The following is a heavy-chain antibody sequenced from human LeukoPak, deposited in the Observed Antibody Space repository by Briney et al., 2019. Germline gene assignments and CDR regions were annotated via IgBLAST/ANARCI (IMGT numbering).Heavy chain of an antibody. Sequence: SVKVSCKTSGGTFNNSAISWVRQAPGQGLEWLGGIMPLFGTAGYAQKFQGRVTITKDESTRTVYLELTRLTSDDTAVYYCARDVHGDYGSGWFDPWGQGTLVSVSS. V-gene: IGHV1-69*05. CDR1: GGTFNNSA. CDR2: IMPLFGTA. J-gene: IGHJ5*02. D-gene: IGHD4-17*01. CDR3: ARDVHGDYGSGWFDP.